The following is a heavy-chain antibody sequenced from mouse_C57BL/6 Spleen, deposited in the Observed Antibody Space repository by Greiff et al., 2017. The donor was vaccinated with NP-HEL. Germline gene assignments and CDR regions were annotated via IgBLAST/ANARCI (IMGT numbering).Heavy chain of an antibody. CDR1: GYTFTDYY. CDR2: INPNNGGT. J-gene: IGHJ3*01. Sequence: VQLQQSGPELVKPGASVKISCKASGYTFTDYYMNWVKQSHGKSLEWIGDINPNNGGTSYNQKFKGKATLTVDKSSSTAYMELRSLTSEDSAVYYCANYDYLAWFAYWGQGTLVTVSA. CDR3: ANYDYLAWFAY. D-gene: IGHD2-4*01. V-gene: IGHV1-26*01.